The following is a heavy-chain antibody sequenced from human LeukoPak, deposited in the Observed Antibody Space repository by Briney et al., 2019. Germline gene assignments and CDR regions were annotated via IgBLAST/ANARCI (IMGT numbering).Heavy chain of an antibody. J-gene: IGHJ5*02. CDR2: INPSGGFT. V-gene: IGHV1-46*01. CDR3: ARDQSGEWELLSGWWFDP. D-gene: IGHD1-26*01. CDR1: GYSFITHW. Sequence: ASVTVSCKASGYSFITHWMHWVRQAPGQGLEWMGIINPSGGFTSYAQKLQGGVTVTRDMSTSTVYMELSNLRSEDTAVYYCARDQSGEWELLSGWWFDPWGQGTLVTVSS.